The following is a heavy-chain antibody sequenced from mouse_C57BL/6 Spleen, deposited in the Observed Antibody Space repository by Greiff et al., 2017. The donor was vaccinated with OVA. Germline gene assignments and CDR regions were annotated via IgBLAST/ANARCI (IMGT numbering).Heavy chain of an antibody. CDR1: GFTFSNYW. Sequence: EVKVVESGGGLVQPGGSMKLSCVASGFTFSNYWMNWVRQSPEKGLEWVAQIRLKSDNYATHYAESVKGRFTISRDDSKSSVYLQMNNLRAEDTGIYYCTGSTGSFAYWGQGTLVTVSA. J-gene: IGHJ3*01. V-gene: IGHV6-3*01. CDR3: TGSTGSFAY. CDR2: IRLKSDNYAT. D-gene: IGHD4-1*02.